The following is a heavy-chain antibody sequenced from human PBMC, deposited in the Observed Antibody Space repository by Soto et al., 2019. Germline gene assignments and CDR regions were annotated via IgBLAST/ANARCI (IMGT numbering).Heavy chain of an antibody. CDR2: ISAYNGNT. CDR3: ARPLGFGDYRGGDNWFDP. Sequence: QVQLVQSGAEVKKPGASVKVSCKASGYTFTSYGISWVRQAPGQGLEWMGWISAYNGNTNYAQKLQGRVTMTTDTSTSTAYRGLRSLRSEDTAVYYCARPLGFGDYRGGDNWFDPWGQGTLVTVSS. D-gene: IGHD3-10*01. J-gene: IGHJ5*02. CDR1: GYTFTSYG. V-gene: IGHV1-18*01.